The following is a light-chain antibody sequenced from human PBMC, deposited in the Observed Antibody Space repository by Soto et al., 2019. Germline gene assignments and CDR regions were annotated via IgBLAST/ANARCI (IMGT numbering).Light chain of an antibody. V-gene: IGKV1-33*01. CDR1: QDISRY. CDR2: EAS. J-gene: IGKJ2*01. Sequence: DIQMTQSPSSLSASVGDKVTITCQASQDISRYLSWHQKKPGKAPKLLIHEASNLETGVPSRFSGIGSGTDFAFIISSLQPEDIATYYCQQYDNLPYTFGQGTKLDIK. CDR3: QQYDNLPYT.